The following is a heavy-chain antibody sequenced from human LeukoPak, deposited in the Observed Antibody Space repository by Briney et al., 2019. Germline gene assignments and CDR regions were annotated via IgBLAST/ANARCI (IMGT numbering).Heavy chain of an antibody. J-gene: IGHJ4*02. CDR2: IYYSGST. CDR1: GGSITSYY. V-gene: IGHV4-59*04. D-gene: IGHD3-22*01. CDR3: ASFDSSGYSLYYFDY. Sequence: PSETLSLTCSVSGGSITSYYWSWIRQPPGKGLEWIGYIYYSGSTYYNPSLKSRVTISVDTSKNQFSLKLSSVTAADTAVYYCASFDSSGYSLYYFDYWGQGTLVTVSS.